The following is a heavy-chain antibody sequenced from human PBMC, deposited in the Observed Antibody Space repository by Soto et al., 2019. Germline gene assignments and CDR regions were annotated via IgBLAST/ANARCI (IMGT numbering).Heavy chain of an antibody. D-gene: IGHD1-1*01. CDR3: ARRAETNGWNGFGADKYYFDF. CDR1: GYTFPSYD. J-gene: IGHJ4*02. CDR2: MNPNTGNS. Sequence: ASVKVSCKPSGYTFPSYDIYWVRQATGQGLEWMGWMNPNTGNSAYAQKFQGRVTVTSDTSINTVHMELNSLRAEDTGVYYCARRAETNGWNGFGADKYYFDFWGQGTMVTVYS. V-gene: IGHV1-8*01.